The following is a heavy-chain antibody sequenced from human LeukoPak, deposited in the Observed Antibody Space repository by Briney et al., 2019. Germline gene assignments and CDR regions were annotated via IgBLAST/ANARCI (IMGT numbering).Heavy chain of an antibody. CDR3: TKDKWELPGPIDY. Sequence: PGGSLRLSCAASGFTFSSYAMSWIRPAPGKGLEWVSAISGSGGSTYYADSVKGRFTISRDNSKNTLYLQMNSLRAEDTAVYYCTKDKWELPGPIDYWGQGTLVTVSS. CDR2: ISGSGGST. J-gene: IGHJ4*02. D-gene: IGHD1-26*01. V-gene: IGHV3-23*01. CDR1: GFTFSSYA.